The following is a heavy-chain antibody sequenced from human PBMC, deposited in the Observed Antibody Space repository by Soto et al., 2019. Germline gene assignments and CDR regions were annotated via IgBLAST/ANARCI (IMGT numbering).Heavy chain of an antibody. Sequence: QVQLQESGPGLVKPSETLSLTCTVSGGSISSYYWSWIRQPPGKGLEGIGYIYCSGSINHNPSLTRRVNISVDTSKNQFSQKLSYVTAADTAVYYCARQAVDTAMSYFDYWGQGTLVTDSS. V-gene: IGHV4-59*01. CDR3: ARQAVDTAMSYFDY. J-gene: IGHJ4*02. CDR1: GGSISSYY. CDR2: IYCSGSI. D-gene: IGHD5-18*01.